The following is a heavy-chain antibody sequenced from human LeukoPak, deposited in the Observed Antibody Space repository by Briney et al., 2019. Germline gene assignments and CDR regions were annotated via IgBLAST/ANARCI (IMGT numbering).Heavy chain of an antibody. Sequence: GASVKVSCKASGYTFTSYAMHWVRPAPGQRLEWMGWINAGNGNTKYSQKFQGRVTITRDTSASTAYMELSSLRSEDTAVYYCARENRGFTMVREASFDYWGQRTLVTVSS. CDR3: ARENRGFTMVREASFDY. CDR2: INAGNGNT. CDR1: GYTFTSYA. D-gene: IGHD3-10*01. J-gene: IGHJ4*02. V-gene: IGHV1-3*01.